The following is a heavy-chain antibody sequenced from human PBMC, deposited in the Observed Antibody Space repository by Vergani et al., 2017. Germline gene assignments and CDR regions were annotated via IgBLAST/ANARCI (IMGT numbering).Heavy chain of an antibody. V-gene: IGHV3-33*01. J-gene: IGHJ6*02. CDR3: ARDLGGSSSYQINTATKNYYYYGMDV. CDR1: GFTFSSYG. D-gene: IGHD2-15*01. CDR2: IWYDGSNK. Sequence: QVQLVESGGGVVQPGRSLRLSCAASGFTFSSYGMHWVRQAPGKGLEWVAVIWYDGSNKYYADSVKGRFSISRDNSKNTLYLQMNSLRAEDTAVYYCARDLGGSSSYQINTATKNYYYYGMDVWGQGTTVTVSS.